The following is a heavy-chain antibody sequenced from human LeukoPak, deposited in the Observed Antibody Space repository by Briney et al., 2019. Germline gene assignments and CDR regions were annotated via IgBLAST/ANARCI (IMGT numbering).Heavy chain of an antibody. CDR2: IYTTSNT. Sequence: SETLSLTCSVSGGSISSYYWSWIRQPAGKGREWIGRIYTTSNTDYNPSLKRRVTMSVDTSKNQFSQNLSSVTAADTAVYYCARDARGWSGFDYWGQGTLVTVSS. D-gene: IGHD3-3*01. J-gene: IGHJ4*02. V-gene: IGHV4-4*07. CDR3: ARDARGWSGFDY. CDR1: GGSISSYY.